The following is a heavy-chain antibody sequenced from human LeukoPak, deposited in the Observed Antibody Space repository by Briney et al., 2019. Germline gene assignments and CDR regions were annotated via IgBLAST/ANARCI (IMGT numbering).Heavy chain of an antibody. CDR2: ISYDGSNK. Sequence: GGSLRLSCAASGFTFSSYWMSWVRQAPGKGLEWVAVISYDGSNKYYADSVKGRFTISRDNSKNTLYLQMNSLRAEDTAVYYCAKSTGGYCSSTSCYPNPHYYYYYMDVWGKGTTVTISS. CDR3: AKSTGGYCSSTSCYPNPHYYYYYMDV. D-gene: IGHD2-2*01. CDR1: GFTFSSYW. J-gene: IGHJ6*03. V-gene: IGHV3-30*18.